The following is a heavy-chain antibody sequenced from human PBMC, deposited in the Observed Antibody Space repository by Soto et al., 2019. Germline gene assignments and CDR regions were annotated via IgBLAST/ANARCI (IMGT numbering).Heavy chain of an antibody. D-gene: IGHD1-26*01. Sequence: QVQLVQSGAEVKKPGASVKVSCKASGYTFTSYYMHWVRQAPGQGLEWMGIINPSGGSTSYAQKFQGGVTMTRDTSTSTVYMELSSLRSEDTAVYYCAREARGRLVGATGGVDYWGQGTLVTVSS. J-gene: IGHJ4*02. V-gene: IGHV1-46*03. CDR2: INPSGGST. CDR1: GYTFTSYY. CDR3: AREARGRLVGATGGVDY.